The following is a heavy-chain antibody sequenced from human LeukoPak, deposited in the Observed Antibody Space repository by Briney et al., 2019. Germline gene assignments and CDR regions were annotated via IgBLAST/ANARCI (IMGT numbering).Heavy chain of an antibody. CDR2: INWNGGST. D-gene: IGHD1-26*01. CDR1: GFTFDDYG. CDR3: ARAVRYPNVNRGGMDV. Sequence: TGGSLRLSCAASGFTFDDYGMSWVRQAPGKGQERVSGINWNGGSTGYADSVKGRFTISRAKNSLYLQMNSLRAEDTALYHCARAVRYPNVNRGGMDVWGQGTTVTVSS. V-gene: IGHV3-20*01. J-gene: IGHJ6*02.